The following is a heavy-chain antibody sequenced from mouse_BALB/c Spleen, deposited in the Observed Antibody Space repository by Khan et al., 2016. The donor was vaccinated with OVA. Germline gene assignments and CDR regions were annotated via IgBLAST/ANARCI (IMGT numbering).Heavy chain of an antibody. V-gene: IGHV2-6-1*01. Sequence: QVQLKESGPGLVAPSLSLSITCTISGFSLTNYGVHWVRQPPGKGLEWLVVIWNDGNTAYNSALKSRLTISKDNSKSQVFLKMNSLQTDDTAMYFCARQPYYHYNIMDYWGQGTSVTVSS. CDR2: IWNDGNT. J-gene: IGHJ4*01. D-gene: IGHD2-10*01. CDR1: GFSLTNYG. CDR3: ARQPYYHYNIMDY.